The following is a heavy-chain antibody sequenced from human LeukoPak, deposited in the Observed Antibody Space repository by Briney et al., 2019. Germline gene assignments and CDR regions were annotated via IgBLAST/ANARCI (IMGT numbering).Heavy chain of an antibody. CDR2: ISSSGSTI. V-gene: IGHV3-11*01. J-gene: IGHJ4*02. CDR1: GFTFSDYY. D-gene: IGHD1-26*01. CDR3: ARGSEYSGSYFPVFDY. Sequence: GGSLRLSCAASGFTFSDYYMSWIRQAPGKGLEWVSYISSSGSTIYYADSVKGRFTISRDNAKNSLYLQMNSLRAEDTAVYYCARGSEYSGSYFPVFDYWGQGTLVTVSS.